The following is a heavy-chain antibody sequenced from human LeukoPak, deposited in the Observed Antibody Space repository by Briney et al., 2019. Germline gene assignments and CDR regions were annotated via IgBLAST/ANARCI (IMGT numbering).Heavy chain of an antibody. J-gene: IGHJ4*02. Sequence: SETLSLTCTVSGGSISSYYWSWIRQPPGKGLEWIGYIYYSGSTNYNPSLKSRVTISVDTSKKQFSLRLSSVTAADTAVYYCARAGGVLGYFDCWGQGALVTVS. V-gene: IGHV4-59*08. CDR1: GGSISSYY. CDR2: IYYSGST. D-gene: IGHD3-10*01. CDR3: ARAGGVLGYFDC.